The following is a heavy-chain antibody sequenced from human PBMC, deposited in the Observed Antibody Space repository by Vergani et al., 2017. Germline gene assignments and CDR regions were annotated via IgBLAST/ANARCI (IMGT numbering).Heavy chain of an antibody. Sequence: QVQLQQGGAGLWKPSETLSPTCAVYGGSFSGYYWSWILQPPGKGLEWIGEINHSGSTNYNPSLKSRVTISVDTSKNQCSLKLSSVTAADTAVYYFARGRGYSGSDLVDWGQGTLVTVSS. CDR1: GGSFSGYY. CDR3: ARGRGYSGSDLVD. V-gene: IGHV4-34*01. J-gene: IGHJ4*02. CDR2: INHSGST. D-gene: IGHD5-12*01.